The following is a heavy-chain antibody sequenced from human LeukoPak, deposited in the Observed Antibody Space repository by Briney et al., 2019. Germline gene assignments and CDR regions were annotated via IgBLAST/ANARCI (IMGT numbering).Heavy chain of an antibody. Sequence: GESLTLSCAPSGFTFTGYSMNWVRQAPGKGLDWVSYFSISSYKIYDADSVKGRFTISRDNAKNSPYLQMNSVRDEDTAVYSCAREAYWGSSGKGFDSWGQGTLVTVSS. J-gene: IGHJ4*02. V-gene: IGHV3-48*02. CDR1: GFTFTGYS. CDR2: FSISSYKI. D-gene: IGHD7-27*01. CDR3: AREAYWGSSGKGFDS.